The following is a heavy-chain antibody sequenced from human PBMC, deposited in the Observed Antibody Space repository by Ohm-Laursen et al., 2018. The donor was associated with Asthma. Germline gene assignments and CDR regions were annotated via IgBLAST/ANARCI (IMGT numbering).Heavy chain of an antibody. CDR3: ARDSLIAAAGYYGMDV. Sequence: ASVKISCNASGGTFSSYAISWVRQAPGQGLEWMGGIIPIFGTANYAQKFQGRVTITADESTSTAYMELSSLRSEDTAVYYCARDSLIAAAGYYGMDVWGQGTTVTVSS. J-gene: IGHJ6*02. CDR2: IIPIFGTA. CDR1: GGTFSSYA. V-gene: IGHV1-69*13. D-gene: IGHD6-13*01.